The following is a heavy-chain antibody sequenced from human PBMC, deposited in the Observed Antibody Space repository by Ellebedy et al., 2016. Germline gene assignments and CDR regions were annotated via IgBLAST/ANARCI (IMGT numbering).Heavy chain of an antibody. CDR3: ARRDVDYAYT. J-gene: IGHJ5*02. Sequence: GESLKISCAASGFTFSVSPMHWVRQASGKGLEWVGRIRTKTNSYATAYAASVKGRFTISRDDSKNTAYLQMNSLKTEDTAVYYCARRDVDYAYTWGQGILVTVSS. CDR1: GFTFSVSP. CDR2: IRTKTNSYAT. D-gene: IGHD4-17*01. V-gene: IGHV3-73*01.